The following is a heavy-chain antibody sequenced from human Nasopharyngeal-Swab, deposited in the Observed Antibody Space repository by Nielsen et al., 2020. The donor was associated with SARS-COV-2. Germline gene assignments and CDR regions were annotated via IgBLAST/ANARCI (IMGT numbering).Heavy chain of an antibody. CDR2: INPNSGGT. V-gene: IGHV1-2*04. Sequence: GESLKISCAASGFTFSSYGMHWVRQAPGQGLEWMGWINPNSGGTNYAQKFQGWVTMTRDTSISTAYMELSRLRSDDTAVYYCARSFGGNAFDIWGQGTMVTVSS. J-gene: IGHJ3*02. D-gene: IGHD3-10*01. CDR1: GFTFSSYG. CDR3: ARSFGGNAFDI.